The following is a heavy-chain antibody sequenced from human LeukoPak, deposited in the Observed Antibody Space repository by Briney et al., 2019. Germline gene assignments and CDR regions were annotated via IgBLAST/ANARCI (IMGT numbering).Heavy chain of an antibody. CDR2: IITYNGNT. D-gene: IGHD4-17*01. Sequence: ASVKVSCKPSGYTFTSYGLSWVRQAPGQGLEWMGCIITYNGNTYYSQKLQGRVTMTTDTSTSTAYMELRSLRSDDTAVYYCAMTTVTSEEYFYYYMDVWGKGTTVTVSS. CDR1: GYTFTSYG. J-gene: IGHJ6*03. CDR3: AMTTVTSEEYFYYYMDV. V-gene: IGHV1-18*01.